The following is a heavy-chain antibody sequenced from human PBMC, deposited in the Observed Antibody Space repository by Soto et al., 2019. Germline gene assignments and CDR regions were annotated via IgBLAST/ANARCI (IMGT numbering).Heavy chain of an antibody. V-gene: IGHV4-30-4*01. CDR2: IFYSGSA. D-gene: IGHD1-26*01. CDR3: AREVRPAATLGSDDFDI. J-gene: IGHJ3*02. CDR1: GGSISSDNYF. Sequence: QVQLQESGPGLVKPSQTLTLTCSVSGGSISSDNYFWSWIRQPPGKGLEWIGYIFYSGSAHYNPSLKRRFPISVDTSKNQCSLDLVSVTAADTAMYYCAREVRPAATLGSDDFDIWGQGTMVTVSS.